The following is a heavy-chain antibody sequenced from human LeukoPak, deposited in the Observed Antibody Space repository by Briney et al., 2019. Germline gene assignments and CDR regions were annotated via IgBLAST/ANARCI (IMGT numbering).Heavy chain of an antibody. CDR2: INPNSGGT. V-gene: IGHV1-2*02. Sequence: GGPVKVSCKASGYTFTGYYMHWVRQAPGQGLEWMGWINPNSGGTYYAQKFQGRVTMTSDTSISTAYMELSRLRSDNTAVYYCARDLYGGTSATFDYWGQGTLVTVSS. CDR3: ARDLYGGTSATFDY. J-gene: IGHJ4*02. D-gene: IGHD4-23*01. CDR1: GYTFTGYY.